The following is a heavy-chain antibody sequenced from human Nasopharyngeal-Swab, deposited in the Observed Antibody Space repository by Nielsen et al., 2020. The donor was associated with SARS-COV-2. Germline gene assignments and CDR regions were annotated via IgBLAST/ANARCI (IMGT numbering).Heavy chain of an antibody. Sequence: SETLSLTCTVSGGSISSYYWSWIRPLPGKRLEWIGYIYYSGSTNYNPSLKSRVTISVDTSKNQFSLKLSSVTAADTAVYYCARVGTYYYDSSGYYPTPSFDYWGQGTLVTVSS. J-gene: IGHJ4*02. CDR3: ARVGTYYYDSSGYYPTPSFDY. CDR1: GGSISSYY. V-gene: IGHV4-59*01. D-gene: IGHD3-22*01. CDR2: IYYSGST.